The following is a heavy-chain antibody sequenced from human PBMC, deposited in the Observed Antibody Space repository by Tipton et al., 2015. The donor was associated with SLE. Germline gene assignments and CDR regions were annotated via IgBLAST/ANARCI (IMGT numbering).Heavy chain of an antibody. CDR2: IYYSGST. Sequence: TLSLTCTVSGGSISSSTNYWGWIRQPPGKGLEWIGSIYYSGSTYYNPSLKSRVTISIDTSKNQFSLKLSSVTAADTAVYYCARDSLGYYDSSSHYFDYWGQGTLVTVSS. CDR3: ARDSLGYYDSSSHYFDY. J-gene: IGHJ4*02. CDR1: GGSISSSTNY. D-gene: IGHD3-22*01. V-gene: IGHV4-39*07.